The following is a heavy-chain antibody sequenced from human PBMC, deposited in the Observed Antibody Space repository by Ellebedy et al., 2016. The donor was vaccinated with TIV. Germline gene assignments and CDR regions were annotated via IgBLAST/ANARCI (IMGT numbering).Heavy chain of an antibody. J-gene: IGHJ5*02. CDR1: GFSLSTSGMC. CDR2: IDWDDDK. Sequence: SGPTLVNPTQTLTLTCTFSGFSLSTSGMCVSWIRQPPGKALEWLALIDWDDDKYYSTSLKTRLTISKDTSKNQVVLTMTNMDPVDTATYYCARGYGDYVMHWFDPWGQGTLVTVSS. CDR3: ARGYGDYVMHWFDP. V-gene: IGHV2-70*01. D-gene: IGHD4-17*01.